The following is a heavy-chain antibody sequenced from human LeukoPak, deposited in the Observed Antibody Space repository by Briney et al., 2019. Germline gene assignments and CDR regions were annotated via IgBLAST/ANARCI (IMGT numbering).Heavy chain of an antibody. CDR1: GGSFSGYY. Sequence: PSETLSLTCAVYGGSFSGYYWSWIRQPPGKGLEWIGEINHSGSTNYNPSLKSRATISVDTSKNQFSLKLSSVTAADTAVYYCARGLAAAGKHDYWGQGTLVTVSS. D-gene: IGHD6-13*01. J-gene: IGHJ4*02. CDR3: ARGLAAAGKHDY. CDR2: INHSGST. V-gene: IGHV4-34*01.